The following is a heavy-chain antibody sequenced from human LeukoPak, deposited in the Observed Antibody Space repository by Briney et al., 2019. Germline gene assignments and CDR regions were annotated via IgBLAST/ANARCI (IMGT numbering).Heavy chain of an antibody. CDR1: GGTFSSYA. V-gene: IGHV1-69*04. J-gene: IGHJ4*02. Sequence: SVKVSCKASGGTFSSYAISWVRQAPGQGLEWMGRIIPILGIANYAQKFQGRVTITADKSTSTAYMELSSLKASDTAMYYCARLISSDSSSSFDYWGQGTLVTVSS. CDR3: ARLISSDSSSSFDY. CDR2: IIPILGIA. D-gene: IGHD6-6*01.